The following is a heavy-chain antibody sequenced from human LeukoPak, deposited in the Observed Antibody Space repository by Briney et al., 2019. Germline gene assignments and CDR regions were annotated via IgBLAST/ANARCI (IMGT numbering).Heavy chain of an antibody. CDR1: GFTFSNYG. J-gene: IGHJ6*04. V-gene: IGHV3-30*03. CDR3: AREYYGVIFSHYLDV. D-gene: IGHD3/OR15-3a*01. CDR2: ISHDGSHE. Sequence: GKSLRLSCAASGFTFSNYGIHWVRQAPGKGLEWVAVISHDGSHEFYADSVKGRFTISRDNANNSLYLQLSSLRVEDTAVYYCAREYYGVIFSHYLDVWGKGTTVSVSS.